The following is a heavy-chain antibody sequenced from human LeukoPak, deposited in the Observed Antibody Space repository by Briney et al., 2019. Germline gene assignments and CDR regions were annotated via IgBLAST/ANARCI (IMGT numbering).Heavy chain of an antibody. CDR3: TRRYYYDSSGYYYRDY. V-gene: IGHV3-73*01. D-gene: IGHD3-22*01. Sequence: GGSLRLSCAASGFTFSGSAMHWVRQASGKGLELVGRIRSKANSYATAYAASVKGRFTISRDDSKNTAYLQMNSLKTEDTAVYYCTRRYYYDSSGYYYRDYWGQGTLVTVSS. J-gene: IGHJ4*02. CDR2: IRSKANSYAT. CDR1: GFTFSGSA.